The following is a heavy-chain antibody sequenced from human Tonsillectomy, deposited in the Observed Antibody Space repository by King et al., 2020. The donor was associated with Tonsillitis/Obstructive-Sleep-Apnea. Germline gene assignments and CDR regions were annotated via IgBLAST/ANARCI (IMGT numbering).Heavy chain of an antibody. CDR2: ISYDGSNK. Sequence: VQLVQSGGGMVQPGRSLRLACAASGFTFGSYCMHWVRQAPGKGRDWVACISYDGSNKYYADSVKGRFTICRDNSKNKPYLQINSLRAEDTAVYYCAKEDDSSGWNYFDSWGQGTQVTVSS. D-gene: IGHD6-19*01. CDR1: GFTFGSYC. J-gene: IGHJ4*02. CDR3: AKEDDSSGWNYFDS. V-gene: IGHV3-30*18.